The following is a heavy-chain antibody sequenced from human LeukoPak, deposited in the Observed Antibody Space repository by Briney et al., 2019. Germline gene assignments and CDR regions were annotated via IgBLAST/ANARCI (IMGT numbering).Heavy chain of an antibody. V-gene: IGHV4-59*01. CDR2: IYYSGRT. J-gene: IGHJ5*02. CDR1: GGSISSYY. Sequence: SETLSLTCTVSGGSISSYYWSWIRQPPGKGLEGIGDIYYSGRTDYNPSPKSRVTISVDTSKNQFSLKLSSVTAADTAVYYCARVAVAGRKGGFGFDPWGQGTLVTVSS. D-gene: IGHD6-19*01. CDR3: ARVAVAGRKGGFGFDP.